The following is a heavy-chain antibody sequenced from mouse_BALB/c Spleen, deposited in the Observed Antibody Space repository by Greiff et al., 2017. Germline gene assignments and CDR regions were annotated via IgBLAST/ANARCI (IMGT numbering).Heavy chain of an antibody. CDR3: ARVYDGYYFDY. D-gene: IGHD2-3*01. CDR1: GFTFSSYA. CDR2: ISSGGSYT. Sequence: EVQRVESGGGLVKPGGSLKLSCAASGFTFSSYAMSWVRQSPEKRLEWVAEISSGGSYTYYPDTVTGRFTISRDNAKNTLYLEMSSLRSEDTAMYYCARVYDGYYFDYWGQGTTLTVSS. V-gene: IGHV5-9-4*01. J-gene: IGHJ2*01.